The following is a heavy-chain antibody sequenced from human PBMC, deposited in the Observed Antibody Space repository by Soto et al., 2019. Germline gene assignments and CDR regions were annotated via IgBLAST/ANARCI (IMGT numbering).Heavy chain of an antibody. D-gene: IGHD3-22*01. V-gene: IGHV1-69*06. CDR1: GGTFSSYA. CDR3: ARVVYYYDSSGYRFDY. Sequence: ASVKVSCKASGGTFSSYAISWVRLAPGQGLEWMGGIIPIFGTANYAQKFQGRVTIAADKSTSTAYMELSSLRSEDTAVYYCARVVYYYDSSGYRFDYWGQGTLVTVYS. CDR2: IIPIFGTA. J-gene: IGHJ4*02.